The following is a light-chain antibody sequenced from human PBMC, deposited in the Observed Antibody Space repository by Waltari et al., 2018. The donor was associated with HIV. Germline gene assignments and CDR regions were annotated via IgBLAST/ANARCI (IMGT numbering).Light chain of an antibody. CDR1: SSNIGNDY. J-gene: IGLJ3*02. CDR2: DNS. CDR3: GTWDRTLGGGV. Sequence: QSVLTQPPSVSAAPGQKVTISCSRSSSNIGNDYVSWYQHVPGAAPRLLIYDNSKRPAGIPDGFSGCESGTSATLAITGLQTGDEADYYCGTWDRTLGGGVFGGGTKLTVL. V-gene: IGLV1-51*01.